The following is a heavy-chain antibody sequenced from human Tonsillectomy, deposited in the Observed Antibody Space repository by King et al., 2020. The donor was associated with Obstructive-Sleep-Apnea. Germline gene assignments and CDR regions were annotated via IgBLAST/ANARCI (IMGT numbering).Heavy chain of an antibody. V-gene: IGHV4-59*08. Sequence: QLQESGPGLVKPSETLSLTCAVSGDSISGYYWSWIRQPPGKGLEWIGYIHYSGSTNYNPSLKSRVTISVDTSKNHFSLKVSAVTAADTAVYYCGRHYSSGWYHTIENWGQGTLVTVSS. J-gene: IGHJ4*02. CDR2: IHYSGST. CDR1: GDSISGYY. D-gene: IGHD6-19*01. CDR3: GRHYSSGWYHTIEN.